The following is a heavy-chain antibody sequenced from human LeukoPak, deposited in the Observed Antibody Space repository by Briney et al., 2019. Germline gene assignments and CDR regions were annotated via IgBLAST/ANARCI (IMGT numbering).Heavy chain of an antibody. V-gene: IGHV4-59*08. Sequence: SETLSLTCTVSGGSISSYYWSWIRQPPGKGLEWIGYIYYSGSTNYNPSLKSRVTISVDTSKNRFSLKLSSVTAADTAVYYCARSVNWFDPWGQGTLVTVSS. CDR1: GGSISSYY. J-gene: IGHJ5*02. CDR3: ARSVNWFDP. CDR2: IYYSGST.